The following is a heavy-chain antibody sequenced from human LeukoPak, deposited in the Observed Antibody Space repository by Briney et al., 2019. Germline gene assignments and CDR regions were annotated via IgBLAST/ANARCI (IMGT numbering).Heavy chain of an antibody. CDR1: GFTFSSYG. J-gene: IGHJ4*02. CDR3: ARELGYCSGGSCWNSDY. D-gene: IGHD2-15*01. CDR2: IWYDGSNK. Sequence: GGSLRLSCAASGFTFSSYGMHWVRQAPGKGLEWVAVIWYDGSNKYYADSVKGRFTISRDNSKNTLYLQMNSLRAEDTAVYYCARELGYCSGGSCWNSDYWGQGTLVTVSS. V-gene: IGHV3-30*19.